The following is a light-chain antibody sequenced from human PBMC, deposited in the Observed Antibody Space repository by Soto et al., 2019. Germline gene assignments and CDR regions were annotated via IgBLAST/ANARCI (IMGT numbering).Light chain of an antibody. J-gene: IGKJ5*01. Sequence: EILMTQSLATLSVSPGERATLSCRSSQSVSSNLAWYQQKPGQAPRLLIYGVSTRATDIPARFSGSGSGTEFTLTISSLQSEDFAVYYCQQYNNWPPTWTFGQGTRLEIK. CDR1: QSVSSN. CDR2: GVS. V-gene: IGKV3-15*01. CDR3: QQYNNWPPTWT.